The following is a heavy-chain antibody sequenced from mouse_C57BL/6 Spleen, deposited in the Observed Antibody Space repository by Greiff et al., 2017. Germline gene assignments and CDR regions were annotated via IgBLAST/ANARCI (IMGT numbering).Heavy chain of an antibody. D-gene: IGHD3-3*01. J-gene: IGHJ2*01. Sequence: VQLQQPGAELVRPGSSVKLSCKASGYTFTSYWMDWVKQRPGQGLEWIGNIYPSDSETHYNQKFKDKATLTVDKSSSTAYMQLSSLTSEDSAVYYCARAGGGTSDYWGQGTTLTVSS. CDR2: IYPSDSET. CDR1: GYTFTSYW. V-gene: IGHV1-61*01. CDR3: ARAGGGTSDY.